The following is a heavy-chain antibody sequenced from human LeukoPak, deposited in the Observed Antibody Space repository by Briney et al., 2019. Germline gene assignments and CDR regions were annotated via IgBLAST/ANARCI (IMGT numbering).Heavy chain of an antibody. Sequence: PGGSLRLSCEASGFTFSSYAMSWVRQAPGKGLEWVSGISSSGGSTYYADSVKGRFTISRDNSKNTLYLQMNSLRAEDTAVYYCAKDRGKWPRYFDYWGQGTLVSVSS. CDR2: ISSSGGST. V-gene: IGHV3-23*01. CDR3: AKDRGKWPRYFDY. J-gene: IGHJ4*02. D-gene: IGHD3-16*01. CDR1: GFTFSSYA.